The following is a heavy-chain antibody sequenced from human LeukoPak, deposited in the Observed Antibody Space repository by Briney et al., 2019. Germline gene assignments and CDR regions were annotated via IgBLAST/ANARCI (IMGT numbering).Heavy chain of an antibody. J-gene: IGHJ5*02. V-gene: IGHV4-34*01. CDR3: ARRSVMVRGVINRRDGFDP. Sequence: GSLRLSCAASGFTFSSYSMNWVRQPPGKGLEWIGEINHSGSTNYNPSLKSRVTISVDTSKNQFSLKLSSVTAADTAVYYCARRSVMVRGVINRRDGFDPWGQGTLVTVSS. CDR1: GFTFSSYS. D-gene: IGHD3-10*01. CDR2: INHSGST.